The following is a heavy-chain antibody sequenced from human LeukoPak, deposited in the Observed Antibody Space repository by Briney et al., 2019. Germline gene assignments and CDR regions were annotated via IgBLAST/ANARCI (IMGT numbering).Heavy chain of an antibody. J-gene: IGHJ4*02. CDR1: GFTFSSYA. D-gene: IGHD6-19*01. CDR2: ISGSGGST. V-gene: IGHV3-23*01. CDR3: AKAKAWLVPTYFDY. Sequence: PGGSLRLSXAASGFTFSSYAMSWVSQAPGKGLEWVSAISGSGGSTYYADSVKGRFTISRDNSKNTLYLQMNSLRAEDTAVYYCAKAKAWLVPTYFDYWGQGTLVTVSS.